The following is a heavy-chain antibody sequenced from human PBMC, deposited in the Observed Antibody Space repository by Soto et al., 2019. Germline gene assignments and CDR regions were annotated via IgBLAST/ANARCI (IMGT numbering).Heavy chain of an antibody. V-gene: IGHV3-33*01. CDR1: GFTFSSYG. J-gene: IGHJ3*02. CDR2: IWYDGSNK. D-gene: IGHD3-3*01. CDR3: ARDSGYDFWSGYYTGSDAFDI. Sequence: QVQLVESGGGVVQPGRSLRLSCAASGFTFSSYGMHWVRQAPGKGLEWVAVIWYDGSNKYYADSVKGRFTISRDNSKNTLYLQMNSLRAEYTAVYYCARDSGYDFWSGYYTGSDAFDIWGQGTMVTVSS.